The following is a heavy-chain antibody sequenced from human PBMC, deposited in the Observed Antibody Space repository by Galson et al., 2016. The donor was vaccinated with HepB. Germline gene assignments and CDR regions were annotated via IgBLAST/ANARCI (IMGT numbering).Heavy chain of an antibody. CDR2: IYSGGTT. Sequence: SLRLSCAASGFTVTTNYMSWVRQAPGKGLEWVSFIYSGGTTYYADSVKGRFTISRDSSTNTLYLQMNSLRAEDTATYYCARGSDNSGYSADYWGQGTLVTVSS. D-gene: IGHD3-22*01. J-gene: IGHJ4*02. CDR3: ARGSDNSGYSADY. CDR1: GFTVTTNY. V-gene: IGHV3-66*01.